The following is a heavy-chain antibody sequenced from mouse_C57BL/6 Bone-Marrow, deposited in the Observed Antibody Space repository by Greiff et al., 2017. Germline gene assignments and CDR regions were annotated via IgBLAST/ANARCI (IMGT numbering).Heavy chain of an antibody. V-gene: IGHV5-17*01. CDR1: GFTFSDYG. Sequence: EVKLMESGGGLVKPGGSLKLSCAASGFTFSDYGMHWVRQAPEKGLEWVAYISSGSSTIYYADTVKGRFTISRDNAKNPLFLQMTSLRSEDTAMYYCARNFPLYSSYAKDYWGQRTSVTVSS. J-gene: IGHJ4*01. CDR3: ARNFPLYSSYAKDY. D-gene: IGHD1-1*01. CDR2: ISSGSSTI.